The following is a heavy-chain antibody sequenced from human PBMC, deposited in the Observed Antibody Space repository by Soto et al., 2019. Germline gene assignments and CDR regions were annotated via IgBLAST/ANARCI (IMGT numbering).Heavy chain of an antibody. V-gene: IGHV4-61*01. CDR2: IYYSGST. Sequence: QVQLQESGPGLVKPSETLSLTCTVSGGSVSSGSYYWSWIRQPPGKGLEWIGYIYYSGSTNYNPSLQSRVTISVDTSKNRFPLKLSSVTAADTAVYYCARDRHDFWSGYYTYWGQGTLVTVSS. D-gene: IGHD3-3*01. CDR1: GGSVSSGSYY. J-gene: IGHJ4*02. CDR3: ARDRHDFWSGYYTY.